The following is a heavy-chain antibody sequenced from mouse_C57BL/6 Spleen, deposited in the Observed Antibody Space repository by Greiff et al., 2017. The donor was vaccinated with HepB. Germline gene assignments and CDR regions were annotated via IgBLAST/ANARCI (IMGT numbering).Heavy chain of an antibody. CDR3: TRTKYYYGSSPLAMDY. V-gene: IGHV1-15*01. J-gene: IGHJ4*01. Sequence: VQLQQSGAELVRPGASVTLSCKASGYTFTDYEMHWVKQTPVHGLEWIGAIDPETGGTAYNQKFKGKAILTADKSSSTAYMELRSLTSEDSAVYYCTRTKYYYGSSPLAMDYWGQGTSVTVSS. CDR1: GYTFTDYE. CDR2: IDPETGGT. D-gene: IGHD1-1*01.